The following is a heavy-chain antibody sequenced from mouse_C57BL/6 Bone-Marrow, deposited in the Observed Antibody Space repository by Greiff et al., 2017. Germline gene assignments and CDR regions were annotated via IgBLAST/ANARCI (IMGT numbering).Heavy chain of an antibody. CDR1: GYTFTSYG. Sequence: QVQLQQSGAELARPGASVKLSCKASGYTFTSYGISWVKQSTGQGLEWIGEIYPRSGNTYYNEKFKGKATLTADKSSSTAYMELRSLTSEDAAVYFCARWTTVVAFEDWGQGTTLTVSS. V-gene: IGHV1-81*01. CDR2: IYPRSGNT. J-gene: IGHJ2*01. CDR3: ARWTTVVAFED. D-gene: IGHD1-1*01.